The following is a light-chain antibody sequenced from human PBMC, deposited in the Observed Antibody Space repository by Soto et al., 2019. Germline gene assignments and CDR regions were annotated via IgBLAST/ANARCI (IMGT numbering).Light chain of an antibody. CDR1: SSNIGNNY. V-gene: IGLV1-51*01. J-gene: IGLJ2*01. CDR2: DNN. Sequence: QSVLTQPPSVSAAPGQKVTISCSGSSSNIGNNYVSWYQQLPGTAPKLLIYDNNKRPSGIPDRFSGSKSGTSATLGITGLQTGDEADYYFETWDSSLIAVVFGGRTKVTVL. CDR3: ETWDSSLIAVV.